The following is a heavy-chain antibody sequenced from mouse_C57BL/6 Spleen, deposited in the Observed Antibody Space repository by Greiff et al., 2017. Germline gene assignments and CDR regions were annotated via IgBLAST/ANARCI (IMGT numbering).Heavy chain of an antibody. CDR2: INPSTGGT. Sequence: EVQLQQSGPELVKPGASVKISCKASGYSFTGYYMNWVKQSPEKSLEWIGEINPSTGGTTYNQKFKAKATLTVDKSSSTAYMQLKSLTSEDSAVYYCARYDYDSYWYFDVWGTGTTVTVSS. CDR3: ARYDYDSYWYFDV. CDR1: GYSFTGYY. D-gene: IGHD2-4*01. J-gene: IGHJ1*03. V-gene: IGHV1-42*01.